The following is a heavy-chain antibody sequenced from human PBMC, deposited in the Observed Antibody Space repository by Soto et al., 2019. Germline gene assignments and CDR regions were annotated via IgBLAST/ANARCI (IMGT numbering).Heavy chain of an antibody. D-gene: IGHD3-22*01. Sequence: QVQLVQSGAEVKKPGSSVKVSCKASGGTFSSYAISWVRQAPGQGLEWMGGIIPIFGTANYAQKFQGRVTITADESTRTAYMELTSLSSEDTAVYYCAKGGSYDSSGYYYGGFYFDYRGQGTLVTDSS. CDR2: IIPIFGTA. CDR1: GGTFSSYA. J-gene: IGHJ4*02. V-gene: IGHV1-69*01. CDR3: AKGGSYDSSGYYYGGFYFDY.